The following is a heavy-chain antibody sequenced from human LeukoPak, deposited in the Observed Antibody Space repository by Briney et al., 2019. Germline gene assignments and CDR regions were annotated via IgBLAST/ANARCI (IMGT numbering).Heavy chain of an antibody. CDR3: ARDSIVYYYDSSGYYYNYFDY. CDR2: INPKTGDT. V-gene: IGHV1-2*02. J-gene: IGHJ4*02. CDR1: GYTFTGYY. Sequence: ASVKVSCKASGYTFTGYYMHWVRQAPGQGLEWMGWINPKTGDTKFAQKFQGRVTMTRDMSISTAYMELSRLRSDDTAVYNCARDSIVYYYDSSGYYYNYFDYWGQGALVTVSS. D-gene: IGHD3-22*01.